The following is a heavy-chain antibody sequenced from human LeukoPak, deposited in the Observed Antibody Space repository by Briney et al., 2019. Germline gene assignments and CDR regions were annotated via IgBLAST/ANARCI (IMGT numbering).Heavy chain of an antibody. V-gene: IGHV3-21*01. J-gene: IGHJ3*02. CDR1: GFTFSSYS. CDR3: ARDRAEAFDI. CDR2: ISSSSSYI. Sequence: SGGSLRLSCAASGFTFSSYSMNWVRQAPGKGLEWVSSISSSSSYIYYADSVKGRFTISRDNAKTSLYLQMNSLRAEDTAVYYCARDRAEAFDIWGQGTMVTVSS.